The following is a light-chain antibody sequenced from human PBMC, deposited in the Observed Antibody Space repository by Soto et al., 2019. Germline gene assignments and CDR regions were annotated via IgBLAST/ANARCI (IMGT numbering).Light chain of an antibody. J-gene: IGKJ5*01. CDR3: QQYNNWPPIT. CDR2: GAS. Sequence: EIVITQSPATLSVSPGERATPSCRARQSVSSNLAWYQQKPGQAPRLLIYGASTRATGIPARFSGSGSGTEFTLTISSLQSEDFAVYYCQQYNNWPPITFGQGTRLEIK. CDR1: QSVSSN. V-gene: IGKV3-15*01.